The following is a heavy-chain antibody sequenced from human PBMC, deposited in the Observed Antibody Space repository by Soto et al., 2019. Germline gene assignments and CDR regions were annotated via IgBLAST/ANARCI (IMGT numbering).Heavy chain of an antibody. CDR3: ARFYGDYASYYYGMDV. V-gene: IGHV5-10-1*01. D-gene: IGHD4-17*01. CDR1: GYSFTSYW. J-gene: IGHJ6*02. Sequence: GESLNLSCKSSGYSFTSYWISCVLQMPGKGLEWMGRIDPSDSYTNYSPSFQGHVTISADKSISTAYLQWSSLKASDTAMYYCARFYGDYASYYYGMDVWGQGTTVSVSS. CDR2: IDPSDSYT.